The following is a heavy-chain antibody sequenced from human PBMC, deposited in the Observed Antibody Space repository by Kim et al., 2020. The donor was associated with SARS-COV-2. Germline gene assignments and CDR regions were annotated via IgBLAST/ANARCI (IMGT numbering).Heavy chain of an antibody. V-gene: IGHV3-33*01. CDR3: ARGIVATRSDPYYYDSSGYYRYYFDY. Sequence: GGSLRLSCAASGFTFSSYGMHWVRQAPGKGLEWVAVIWYDGSNKYYADSVKGRFTISRDNSKNTLYLQMNSLRAEDTAVYYCARGIVATRSDPYYYDSSGYYRYYFDYWGQGTLVTVSS. CDR1: GFTFSSYG. CDR2: IWYDGSNK. D-gene: IGHD3-22*01. J-gene: IGHJ4*02.